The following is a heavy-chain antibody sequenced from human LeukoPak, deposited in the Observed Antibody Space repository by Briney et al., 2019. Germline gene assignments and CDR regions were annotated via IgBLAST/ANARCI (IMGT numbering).Heavy chain of an antibody. CDR2: ISWNSGSI. J-gene: IGHJ4*02. Sequence: PGGSLRLSCAASGFTFDDYAMHWVRQAPGKGLEWVSGISWNSGSIGYADSVKGRFTISRDNAKNSLYLQMNSLRAEDMALYYCAKDSSSYYFDYWGQGTLVTVSS. V-gene: IGHV3-9*03. D-gene: IGHD6-6*01. CDR1: GFTFDDYA. CDR3: AKDSSSYYFDY.